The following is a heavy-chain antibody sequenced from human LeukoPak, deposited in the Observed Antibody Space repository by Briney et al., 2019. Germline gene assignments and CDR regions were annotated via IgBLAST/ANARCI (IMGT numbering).Heavy chain of an antibody. CDR1: GGSFSGYY. D-gene: IGHD4-17*01. CDR3: ARAPYDYGDYLYYYYYGMDV. V-gene: IGHV4-34*01. Sequence: SETLSLTCAVYGGSFSGYYWSWIRQPPGKGLEWIGEINHSGSTNYNPSLKSRVTISVDTSKNQFSLKLSSVTAADTAVYYCARAPYDYGDYLYYYYYGMDVWGQGSTVTVSS. CDR2: INHSGST. J-gene: IGHJ6*02.